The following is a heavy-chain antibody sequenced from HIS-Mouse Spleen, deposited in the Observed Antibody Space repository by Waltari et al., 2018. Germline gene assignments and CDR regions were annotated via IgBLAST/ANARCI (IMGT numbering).Heavy chain of an antibody. CDR1: GGSISSSSYY. J-gene: IGHJ2*01. D-gene: IGHD6-13*01. Sequence: QLQLQESGPGLVKPSETLSLTCTVSGGSISSSSYYWGWIRQPPGKGLEWIGSIYYSGRTNYNPALMSRVNISVDTSKNQFSLKLSSVTAADTAVYYWAREIPYSSSWYDWYFDLWGRGTLVTVSS. V-gene: IGHV4-39*07. CDR2: IYYSGRT. CDR3: AREIPYSSSWYDWYFDL.